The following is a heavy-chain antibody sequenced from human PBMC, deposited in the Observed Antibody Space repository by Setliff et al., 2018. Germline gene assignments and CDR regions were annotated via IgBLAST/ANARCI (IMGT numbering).Heavy chain of an antibody. CDR1: GYTFTNYD. Sequence: ASVKVSCKASGYTFTNYDINWVRQATGQGLEWIGWMNPNSGNTGYAQKFQGRVTMTRDTAISTAYMELGSLRSEDTAAYYCARRLGYRSAHSNESYWGQGTLVTVSS. CDR2: MNPNSGNT. CDR3: ARRLGYRSAHSNESY. D-gene: IGHD3-16*02. V-gene: IGHV1-8*01. J-gene: IGHJ4*02.